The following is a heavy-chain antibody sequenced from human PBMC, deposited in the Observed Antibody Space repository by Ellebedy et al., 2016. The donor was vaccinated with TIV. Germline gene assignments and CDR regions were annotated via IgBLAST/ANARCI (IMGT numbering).Heavy chain of an antibody. CDR3: ARTGGAPYYYYYMDV. J-gene: IGHJ6*03. CDR1: GGSISTYY. Sequence: SETLSLTXTVSGGSISTYYWSWIRQSPGKGLEWIGYINYVGRTTYNPSLKRRVTMSVDTSRNDISLRLTSVTAADTAVYHCARTGGAPYYYYYMDVWGKGTTVTVSS. V-gene: IGHV4-59*01. CDR2: INYVGRT. D-gene: IGHD2-8*02.